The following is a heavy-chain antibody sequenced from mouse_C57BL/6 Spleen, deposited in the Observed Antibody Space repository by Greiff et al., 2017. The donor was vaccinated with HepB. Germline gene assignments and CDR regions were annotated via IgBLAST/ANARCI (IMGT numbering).Heavy chain of an antibody. J-gene: IGHJ2*01. D-gene: IGHD2-1*01. CDR1: GYTFTSYW. Sequence: VQLQQPGAELVRPGTSVKLSCKASGYTFTSYWMHWVKQRPGQGLEWIGVIDPSDSYTNYNQKFKGKATLTVDTSSSTAYMQLSSLTSEDSAVYYCANYGNYVYWGQGTTLTVSS. V-gene: IGHV1-59*01. CDR2: IDPSDSYT. CDR3: ANYGNYVY.